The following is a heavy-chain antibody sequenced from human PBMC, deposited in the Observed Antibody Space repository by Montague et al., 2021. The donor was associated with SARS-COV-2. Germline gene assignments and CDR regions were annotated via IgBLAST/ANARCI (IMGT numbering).Heavy chain of an antibody. CDR1: GSTFDDYG. CDR3: VRGFRNGPFDV. D-gene: IGHD1-14*01. CDR2: ITRNGDST. Sequence: SLRLSCAASGSTFDDYGMSWVRQGPGKGLEWVSGITRNGDSTDLADSVKGRFTISRDNAKNSLYLQMNSLRAEDTALYYCVRGFRNGPFDVWGQGTLVSVSS. V-gene: IGHV3-20*04. J-gene: IGHJ4*02.